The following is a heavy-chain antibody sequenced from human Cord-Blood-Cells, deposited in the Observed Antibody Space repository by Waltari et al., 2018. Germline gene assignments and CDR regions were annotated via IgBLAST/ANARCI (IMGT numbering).Heavy chain of an antibody. V-gene: IGHV4-39*01. CDR1: GGSISSSSYY. D-gene: IGHD3-10*01. Sequence: QLQLQESGPGLVKPSETLSLTYTVSGGSISSSSYYWGWIRQPPGKGLEWIGSIYYSGSTYYNPSLKSRVTISVDTSKNQFSLKLSSVTAADTAVYYCARYGSGSSYYYYYGMDVWGQGTTVTVSS. CDR2: IYYSGST. CDR3: ARYGSGSSYYYYYGMDV. J-gene: IGHJ6*02.